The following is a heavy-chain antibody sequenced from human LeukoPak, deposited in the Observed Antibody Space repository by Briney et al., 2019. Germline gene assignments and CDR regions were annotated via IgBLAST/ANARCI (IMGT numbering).Heavy chain of an antibody. D-gene: IGHD3-22*01. CDR2: IYHSGST. CDR3: ARDDYYDSSGHLDY. V-gene: IGHV4-38-2*02. Sequence: SETLSLTCTVSGYSISSGYYWGWIRQPPGKGLEWIGSIYHSGSTYYNPSLKSRVTISVDTSKNQFSLKLSSVTAADTAVYYCARDDYYDSSGHLDYWGQGTLVTVSS. J-gene: IGHJ4*02. CDR1: GYSISSGYY.